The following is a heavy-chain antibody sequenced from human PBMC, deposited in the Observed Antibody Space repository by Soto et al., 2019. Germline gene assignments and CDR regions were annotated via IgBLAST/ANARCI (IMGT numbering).Heavy chain of an antibody. CDR3: VRDHGRWDGDYDAFDM. J-gene: IGHJ3*02. CDR2: LNRNSETT. CDR1: GFILSSDG. Sequence: GSLRLSCAASGFILSSDGMNWVRQAPGEGPEWISYLNRNSETTYYADPVKGRFTISRDNARTSLFLQMNSLRAEDTAVYYCVRDHGRWDGDYDAFDMWGQGTLVTVSS. V-gene: IGHV3-48*01. D-gene: IGHD4-17*01.